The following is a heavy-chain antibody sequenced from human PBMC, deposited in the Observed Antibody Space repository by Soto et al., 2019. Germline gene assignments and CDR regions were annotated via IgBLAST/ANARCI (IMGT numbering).Heavy chain of an antibody. D-gene: IGHD4-17*01. CDR3: ASVKTDYGDYLRAFDI. CDR2: ISSSGSTI. CDR1: GFTFSDYY. V-gene: IGHV3-11*01. J-gene: IGHJ3*02. Sequence: QVQLVESGGGLVKPGGSLRLSCAASGFTFSDYYMSWIRQAPGKGLEWVSYISSSGSTIYYADSVKGRFTISRDNAKNALYLQMNSLRAEDTAVYYCASVKTDYGDYLRAFDIWGQGTMVTVSS.